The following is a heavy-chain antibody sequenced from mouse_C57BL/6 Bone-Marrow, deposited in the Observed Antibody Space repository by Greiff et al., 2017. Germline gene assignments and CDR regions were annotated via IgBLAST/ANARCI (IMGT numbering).Heavy chain of an antibody. Sequence: VQLQQPGAELVKPGASVKLSCKASGYTFTSYWMHWVKQRPGQGLEWIGMIHPKSGSTNYNEKFKSKATLTVDKSSSTSYMQLSSLTSEVSAVYYCARRGYGNYEGYFDYGGQGTTLTVTA. CDR3: ARRGYGNYEGYFDY. J-gene: IGHJ2*01. V-gene: IGHV1-64*01. CDR1: GYTFTSYW. CDR2: IHPKSGST. D-gene: IGHD2-10*02.